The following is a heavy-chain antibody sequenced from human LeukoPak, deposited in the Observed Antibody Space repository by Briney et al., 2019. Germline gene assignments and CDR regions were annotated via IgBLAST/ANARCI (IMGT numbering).Heavy chain of an antibody. J-gene: IGHJ4*02. CDR3: AKSGQSSRPDY. D-gene: IGHD6-13*01. CDR2: FCGSGGST. Sequence: GGSLTLSCAASGFPFSSYAVRWPPRAPGEGLVWLTDFCGSGGSTYNADSVKGRFTISRDNSKNTLYLQMNSLRAEDTAVYYCAKSGQSSRPDYWGQGTLVTVSS. CDR1: GFPFSSYA. V-gene: IGHV3-23*01.